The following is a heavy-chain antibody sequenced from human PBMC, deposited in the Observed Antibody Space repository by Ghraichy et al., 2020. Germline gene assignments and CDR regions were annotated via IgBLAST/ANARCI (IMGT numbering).Heavy chain of an antibody. V-gene: IGHV4-30-2*01. J-gene: IGHJ3*01. CDR1: GGSISSGGYS. CDR3: ARGRYYSDSSGYYTHDAFDF. D-gene: IGHD3-22*01. Sequence: SETLSLTCAVSGGSISSGGYSWSWIRQPPGKGLEWIGYIYHSGSTYSNPSLKSRVTISVDRSKNQFSLKLSPVTAADTAVYYCARGRYYSDSSGYYTHDAFDFWGQGTMVTVSS. CDR2: IYHSGST.